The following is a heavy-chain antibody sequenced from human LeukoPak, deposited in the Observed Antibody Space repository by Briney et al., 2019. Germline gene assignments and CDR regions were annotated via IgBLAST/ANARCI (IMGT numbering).Heavy chain of an antibody. CDR2: IKYDGSDK. Sequence: GGSLRLSCTASGFTFNNFWMSWVRQTPGKGPEWVTKIKYDGSDKYYVDSVKGRFTISRDNVKNSLYLQMVSLRVEDTAVYYCAATNGARGGTFDYWGQGTPVTVSS. CDR1: GFTFNNFW. D-gene: IGHD1-7*01. J-gene: IGHJ4*02. CDR3: AATNGARGGTFDY. V-gene: IGHV3-7*03.